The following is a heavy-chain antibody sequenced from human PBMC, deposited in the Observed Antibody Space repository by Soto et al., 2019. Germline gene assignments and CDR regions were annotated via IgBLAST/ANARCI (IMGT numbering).Heavy chain of an antibody. V-gene: IGHV1-18*01. D-gene: IGHD1-26*01. Sequence: QVQLVQSGAEVKKPGASVKVSCKASGYTFTSYGISWVRQAPGQGLEWMGWISAYNGNTNYAQKLQGRVTMTKDTSTSKAYREQRSLRSDDTAVYYCASGPIVGATRDYYYYGMDVWGQGTTVTVSS. CDR1: GYTFTSYG. CDR3: ASGPIVGATRDYYYYGMDV. J-gene: IGHJ6*02. CDR2: ISAYNGNT.